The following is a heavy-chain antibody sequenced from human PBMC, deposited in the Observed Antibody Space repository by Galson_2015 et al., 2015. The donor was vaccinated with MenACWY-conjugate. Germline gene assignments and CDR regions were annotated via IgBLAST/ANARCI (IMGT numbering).Heavy chain of an antibody. Sequence: PLRLSCAASGFTFGSYGMPWVRQAPGKGRGWVAVISYEGRIQHYGDSVKGRFTISRDNSKNTLYLQMNSLRVEETAVYYCAKEAAQRASVALDYWGQGTLVTVSS. CDR1: GFTFGSYG. V-gene: IGHV3-30*18. D-gene: IGHD6-19*01. CDR3: AKEAAQRASVALDY. J-gene: IGHJ4*02. CDR2: ISYEGRIQ.